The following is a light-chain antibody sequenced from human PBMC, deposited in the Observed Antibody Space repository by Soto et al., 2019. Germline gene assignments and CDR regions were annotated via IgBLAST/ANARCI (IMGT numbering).Light chain of an antibody. CDR2: NIN. J-gene: IGLJ3*02. CDR3: VLYVGGGWV. V-gene: IGLV8-61*01. CDR1: SGSVSTNYY. Sequence: QNVVTQEPSFSVSPGGTVTLTCGLTSGSVSTNYYPSWYQQTPGQAPRTLIYNINSRSSGVPDRFSGSMLGNKAALTITGAQAEDESDYYCVLYVGGGWVFGGGTKLTVL.